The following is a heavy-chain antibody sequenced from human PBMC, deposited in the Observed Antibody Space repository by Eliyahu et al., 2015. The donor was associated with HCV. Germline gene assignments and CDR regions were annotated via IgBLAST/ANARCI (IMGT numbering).Heavy chain of an antibody. CDR2: ISSSSSTI. V-gene: IGHV3-48*02. D-gene: IGHD3-22*01. CDR3: ARGPGAYYYDSSGYPDGDY. Sequence: EVQLVESGGGLVQPGGSLRLSCAASGFTFSSXSXNWVRQAPGKGLEWVSYISSSSSTIYYADSVKGRFTISRDNAKNSLYLQMNSLRDEDTAVYYCARGPGAYYYDSSGYPDGDYWGQGTLVTVSS. CDR1: GFTFSSXS. J-gene: IGHJ4*02.